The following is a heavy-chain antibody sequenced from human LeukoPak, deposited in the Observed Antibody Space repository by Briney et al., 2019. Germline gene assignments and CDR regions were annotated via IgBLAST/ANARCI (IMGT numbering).Heavy chain of an antibody. CDR1: GGSFSGYY. CDR3: ARSSHYYGSGTNWFDP. V-gene: IGHV4-59*01. J-gene: IGHJ5*02. Sequence: SETLSLTCAVYGGSFSGYYWSWIRQPPGKGLEWIGYIYYSGSTNYNPSLKSRVTISVDTSKNQFSLKLSSVTAADTAVYYCARSSHYYGSGTNWFDPWGQGTLVTVSS. D-gene: IGHD3-10*01. CDR2: IYYSGST.